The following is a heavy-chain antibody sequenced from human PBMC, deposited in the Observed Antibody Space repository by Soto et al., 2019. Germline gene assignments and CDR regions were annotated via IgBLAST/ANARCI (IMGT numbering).Heavy chain of an antibody. CDR2: ISGSGDVT. CDR1: GFTFSSYA. CDR3: AKTMGDSSSLFDY. J-gene: IGHJ4*02. Sequence: PGGSLRLSCAASGFTFSSYAMSWVRQAPGRGLEWVSGISGSGDVTYYADSVKDRFTISRDNSKNTLHLQMHSLRAEDTAVYYCAKTMGDSSSLFDYWGQGTLVTVSS. D-gene: IGHD6-13*01. V-gene: IGHV3-23*01.